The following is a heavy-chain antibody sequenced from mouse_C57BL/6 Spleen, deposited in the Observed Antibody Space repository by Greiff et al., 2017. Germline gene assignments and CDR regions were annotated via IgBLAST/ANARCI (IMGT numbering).Heavy chain of an antibody. Sequence: VQLQQSGAELVRPGASVKLSCTASGFNIKDYYMHWVKQRPEQGLEWIGRIDPEDGDTDYAPKFQGKATMTADTSSNTAYLQLSSLTSEDTAVYYCTTYYYGSSSWFAYWGQGTLVTVSA. CDR2: IDPEDGDT. V-gene: IGHV14-1*01. D-gene: IGHD1-1*01. CDR1: GFNIKDYY. J-gene: IGHJ3*01. CDR3: TTYYYGSSSWFAY.